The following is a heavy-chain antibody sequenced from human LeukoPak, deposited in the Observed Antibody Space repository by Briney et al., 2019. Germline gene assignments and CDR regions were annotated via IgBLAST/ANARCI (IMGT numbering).Heavy chain of an antibody. D-gene: IGHD3-22*01. CDR1: GFTFSSYS. CDR2: VSSSSSYI. J-gene: IGHJ6*02. Sequence: KPGGSLRLSCAASGFTFSSYSMNWVRQAPGKGLEWVSCVSSSSSYIYYAESVKGRFTISRDNAKNSLYLQINSLRAEDTAVYYCARKVFYDDSSGNPYGLDVWGQGTTVTVSS. V-gene: IGHV3-21*01. CDR3: ARKVFYDDSSGNPYGLDV.